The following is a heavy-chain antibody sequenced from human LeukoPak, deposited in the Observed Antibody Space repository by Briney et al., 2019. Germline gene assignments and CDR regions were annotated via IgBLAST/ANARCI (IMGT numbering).Heavy chain of an antibody. V-gene: IGHV3-15*01. CDR3: TGTYYYDSSGYYSRRYFDY. CDR2: IKSKTDGGTT. CDR1: GFTFSNAW. J-gene: IGHJ4*02. Sequence: GGSLRLSCAASGFTFSNAWMSWVRQAPGKGLEWVGRIKSKTDGGTTDYAAPVKGRFTISRDDSKNTLYLQMNSLKTEDTAVHYCTGTYYYDSSGYYSRRYFDYWGQGTPVTVSS. D-gene: IGHD3-22*01.